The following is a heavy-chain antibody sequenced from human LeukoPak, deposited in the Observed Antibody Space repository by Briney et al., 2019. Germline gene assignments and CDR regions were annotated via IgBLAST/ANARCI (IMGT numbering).Heavy chain of an antibody. CDR2: IYYSGST. CDR3: PRQQLGYGDQPGWYYHYGMDV. D-gene: IGHD4-17*01. V-gene: IGHV4-59*08. J-gene: IGHJ6*02. Sequence: PSETLSLTCTVSGGSISSYYWSWIRQPPGKGLEWIGYIYYSGSTNYNPSLKSRVTISVDTSKNQFSLKLSSVTAADTAVYYCPRQQLGYGDQPGWYYHYGMDVWGQGTTVTVSS. CDR1: GGSISSYY.